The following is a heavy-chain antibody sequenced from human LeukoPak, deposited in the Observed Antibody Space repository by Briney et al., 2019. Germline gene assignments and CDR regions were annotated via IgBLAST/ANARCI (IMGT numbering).Heavy chain of an antibody. V-gene: IGHV3-48*04. CDR2: ISSSSGTI. CDR1: GFTFSSYS. D-gene: IGHD3-10*01. Sequence: GGSLRLSCAASGFTFSSYSMNWVRQAPGKGLEWVSYISSSSGTIYYADSVKGRFTISRDNAKNSLYLQMNSLRAEDTAVYYCAREGVRFGEISSGMDVWGQGTTVTVSS. J-gene: IGHJ6*02. CDR3: AREGVRFGEISSGMDV.